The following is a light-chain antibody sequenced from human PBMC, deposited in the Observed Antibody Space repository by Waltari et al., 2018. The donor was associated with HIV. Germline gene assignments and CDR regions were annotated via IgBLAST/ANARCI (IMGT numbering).Light chain of an antibody. V-gene: IGLV4-69*01. CDR2: LNSAGSH. Sequence: QLVLTQSPSASASLGASVKLTCTLRPGNHNYAIAWHPQQPGRGPRFLMKLNSAGSHTRGDGIPDRFSGSSSGTESYLTISSLQSEDEADDDCQSWGGGSWVFGGGTKLTVL. CDR1: PGNHNYA. CDR3: QSWGGGSWV. J-gene: IGLJ3*02.